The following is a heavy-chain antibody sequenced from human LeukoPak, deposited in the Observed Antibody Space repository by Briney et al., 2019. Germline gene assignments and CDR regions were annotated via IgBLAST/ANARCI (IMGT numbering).Heavy chain of an antibody. CDR2: ISYDGSNK. V-gene: IGHV3-30*18. J-gene: IGHJ4*02. Sequence: GGCLRLSCAASGFTFSSYGMHWVRQAPGKGLEWVAVISYDGSNKYYADSVKGRFTISRDNSKNTVYLQMNSLRAEDTAVYYCAKGRHSLGGTPEFDYWGQGTLVTVS. CDR1: GFTFSSYG. D-gene: IGHD1-26*01. CDR3: AKGRHSLGGTPEFDY.